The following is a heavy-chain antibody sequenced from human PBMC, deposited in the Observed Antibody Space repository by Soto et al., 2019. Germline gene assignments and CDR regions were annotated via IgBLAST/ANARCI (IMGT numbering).Heavy chain of an antibody. CDR2: IDNAGTDS. CDR1: GFTLSGRS. J-gene: IGHJ6*04. Sequence: EVQLVESGGGLVQPGGSLRLFCAASGFTLSGRSMHWVRQAPGKGLVWVSGIDNAGTDSTYADSVKGRFTSSRDNAKNILYLQMNSLRVEDTAVYYCARGRFGPDVWVKGTRVTVSS. V-gene: IGHV3-74*01. D-gene: IGHD3-10*01. CDR3: ARGRFGPDV.